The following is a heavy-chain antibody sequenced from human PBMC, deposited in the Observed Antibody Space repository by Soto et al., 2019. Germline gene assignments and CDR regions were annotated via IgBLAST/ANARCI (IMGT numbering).Heavy chain of an antibody. D-gene: IGHD3-3*01. Sequence: GGSLRLSCAASGFTFSSYAMSWVRQAPGKGLEWVSAISGSGGSTYYADSVKGRFTISRDNSKNTLYLQMNSLRAEDTAVYYCAKANVYDFWSGYYTPYFEYWGQGTLVTVSS. CDR1: GFTFSSYA. CDR2: ISGSGGST. CDR3: AKANVYDFWSGYYTPYFEY. V-gene: IGHV3-23*01. J-gene: IGHJ4*02.